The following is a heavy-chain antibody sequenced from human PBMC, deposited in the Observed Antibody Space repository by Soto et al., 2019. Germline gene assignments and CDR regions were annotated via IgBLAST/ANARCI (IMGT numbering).Heavy chain of an antibody. CDR3: AADPFFDYGSVSYYSAVMAL. V-gene: IGHV1-58*01. CDR2: IVVGSGST. J-gene: IGHJ6*02. D-gene: IGHD3-10*01. Sequence: GAWSASGLTFCGYALQWGRQTRGQGLVLVGGIVVGSGSTNLAQKFQERVTITRDMSTSTAYMELGSLRSDDTAVYYCAADPFFDYGSVSYYSAVMALLGLGTSVTVSS. CDR1: GLTFCGYA.